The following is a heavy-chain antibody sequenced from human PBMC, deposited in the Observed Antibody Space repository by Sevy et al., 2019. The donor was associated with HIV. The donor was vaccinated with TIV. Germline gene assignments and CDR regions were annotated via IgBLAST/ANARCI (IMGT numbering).Heavy chain of an antibody. Sequence: ASVKVSCKASGYTFTGYYMHWVRQAPGQGLEWMGWINPNSGGTNYAQKFQGRVTMTRDTSISTAYMELSRLRSDDTAVYYCARERVYCSGGGCKPGGWFDPWGQGTLVTVSS. CDR1: GYTFTGYY. J-gene: IGHJ5*02. V-gene: IGHV1-2*02. CDR3: ARERVYCSGGGCKPGGWFDP. D-gene: IGHD2-15*01. CDR2: INPNSGGT.